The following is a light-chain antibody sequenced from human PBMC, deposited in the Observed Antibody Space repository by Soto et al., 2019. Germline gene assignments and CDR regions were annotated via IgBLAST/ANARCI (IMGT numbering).Light chain of an antibody. J-gene: IGLJ1*01. CDR1: SSDIGGYNF. V-gene: IGLV2-8*01. CDR3: STHGGNNHPSV. Sequence: QSALTQPPSASGSPGQSVAISCTGTSSDIGGYNFVSLYQQHPGKAPKLMIYEVTKRPSGVPDRFSGSKSGNTATLIVSGLQSENEADYDCSTHGGNNHPSVFGTGTNVTVL. CDR2: EVT.